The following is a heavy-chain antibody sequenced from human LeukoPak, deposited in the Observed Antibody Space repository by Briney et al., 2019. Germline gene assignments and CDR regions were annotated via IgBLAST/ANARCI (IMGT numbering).Heavy chain of an antibody. CDR2: ISSDGSNT. V-gene: IGHV3-74*01. Sequence: PGGSLRLSCAASGFTFSSYWMHWVRQAPGKGLVWVSRISSDGSNTNYADSVKGRFTISRDNAKNTLYLQMNSLRAEDTAVYYCARDVVGSSNNGMDVWGQGTTVTVSS. D-gene: IGHD6-13*01. CDR3: ARDVVGSSNNGMDV. CDR1: GFTFSSYW. J-gene: IGHJ6*02.